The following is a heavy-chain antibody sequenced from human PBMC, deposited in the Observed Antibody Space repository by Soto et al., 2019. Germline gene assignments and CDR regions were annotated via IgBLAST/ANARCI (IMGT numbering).Heavy chain of an antibody. CDR2: IWYDGSNK. V-gene: IGHV3-33*01. D-gene: IGHD5-18*01. CDR1: GFTFSSYG. Sequence: PGGSLRLSCAASGFTFSSYGMHWVRQAPGKGLEWVAVIWYDGSNKYYADSVKGRFTISRDNSKNTLYLQMNSLRAEDTAVYYCARPMATPPSVLPDYWGQGTLVTVSS. J-gene: IGHJ4*02. CDR3: ARPMATPPSVLPDY.